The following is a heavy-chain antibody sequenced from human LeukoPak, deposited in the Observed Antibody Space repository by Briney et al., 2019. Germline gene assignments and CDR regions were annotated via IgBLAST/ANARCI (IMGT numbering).Heavy chain of an antibody. CDR1: GFTFSSYG. CDR2: IRYDGSNK. J-gene: IGHJ6*03. D-gene: IGHD3-10*01. V-gene: IGHV3-30*02. CDR3: AKSGFGELHGYYYMDV. Sequence: PGGSLRLSCAASGFTFSSYGMHWVRQAPGKGLEWVAFIRYDGSNKYYADSVKGRFTISRDNSKNTLYLQMNSLRAEDTAVYYCAKSGFGELHGYYYMDVWGKGTTVTISS.